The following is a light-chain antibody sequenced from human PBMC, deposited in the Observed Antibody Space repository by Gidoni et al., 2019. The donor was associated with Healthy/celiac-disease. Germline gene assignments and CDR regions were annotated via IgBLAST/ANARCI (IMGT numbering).Light chain of an antibody. Sequence: EIVMTQSPATLSVSPGERATLSCRASQSVSSNLALYQQKPGQAPRLLIYGASTRATGIPARFRGSGSGTEFTLTISSLQSEDFAVYYCQQYNNWPPGTFGQGTKVEIK. V-gene: IGKV3-15*01. CDR3: QQYNNWPPGT. J-gene: IGKJ1*01. CDR2: GAS. CDR1: QSVSSN.